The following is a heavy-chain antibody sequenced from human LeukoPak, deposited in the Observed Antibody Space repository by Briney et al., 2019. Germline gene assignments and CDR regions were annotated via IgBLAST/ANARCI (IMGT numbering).Heavy chain of an antibody. CDR3: AIYDILTGYFDY. D-gene: IGHD3-9*01. J-gene: IGHJ4*02. CDR1: GGSISSGSYY. V-gene: IGHV4-61*02. CDR2: IYTSGST. Sequence: SETLSLTCTVSGGSISSGSYYWSWIRQPAGKGLEWIGRIYTSGSTNYNPSLKSRVTISVDTSKNQFSLKLSSVAAADTAVYYCAIYDILTGYFDYWGQGTLVTVSS.